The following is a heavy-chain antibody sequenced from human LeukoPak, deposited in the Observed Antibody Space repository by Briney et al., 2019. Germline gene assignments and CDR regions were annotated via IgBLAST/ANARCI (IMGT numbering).Heavy chain of an antibody. CDR3: ARVDEDGFDY. Sequence: ASVKLSCKGSGSTFSSYGISWVRQAPGQGLEWMGWISTYNGNTNYAQKLQGRVTMTTDTSTSTAYMELRSLRSDDTAVYYCARVDEDGFDYWGQGTLVTVSS. CDR2: ISTYNGNT. CDR1: GSTFSSYG. J-gene: IGHJ4*02. V-gene: IGHV1-18*01.